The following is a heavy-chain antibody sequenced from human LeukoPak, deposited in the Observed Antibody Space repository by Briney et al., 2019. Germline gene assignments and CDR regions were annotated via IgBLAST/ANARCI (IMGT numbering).Heavy chain of an antibody. V-gene: IGHV4-39*07. CDR1: GGSISSSSYY. CDR3: ARDQGGYDFYFDY. Sequence: SETLSLTCTVSGGSISSSSYYWGWIRQPPGKGLEWIGSIYYSGSTYYNPSLKSRVTISVDTSKNQFSLKPSSVTAADTAVYYCARDQGGYDFYFDYWGQGTLVTVSS. CDR2: IYYSGST. J-gene: IGHJ4*02. D-gene: IGHD5-12*01.